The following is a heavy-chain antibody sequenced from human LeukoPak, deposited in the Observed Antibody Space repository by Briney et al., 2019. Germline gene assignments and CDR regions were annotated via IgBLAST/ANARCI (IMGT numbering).Heavy chain of an antibody. CDR2: IYSGGST. V-gene: IGHV3-66*01. CDR3: AREGSSGWYSGGFDY. J-gene: IGHJ4*02. D-gene: IGHD6-19*01. CDR1: GFTVSSNY. Sequence: GGSLRLSCAASGFTVSSNYMSWVRQAPGKGLGWVSVIYSGGSTYYADSVKGRFTISRDNSKNTLYLQMNSLRAEDTAVYYCAREGSSGWYSGGFDYWGQGTLVTVSS.